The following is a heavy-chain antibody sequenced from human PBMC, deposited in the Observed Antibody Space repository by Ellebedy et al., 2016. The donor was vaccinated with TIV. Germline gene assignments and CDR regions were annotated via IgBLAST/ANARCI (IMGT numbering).Heavy chain of an antibody. CDR3: ARMRSYGFSTPAY. CDR2: IYYSGST. V-gene: IGHV4-59*08. Sequence: SETLSLXXAVSGGSISRYYWNWIRHSPGKGPEWIGHIYYSGSTNYNPSLKSRVTISVDTSKNQMSLKVTSVTAADTAIYYCARMRSYGFSTPAYWGQGTLVSVSS. CDR1: GGSISRYY. D-gene: IGHD3-16*01. J-gene: IGHJ4*02.